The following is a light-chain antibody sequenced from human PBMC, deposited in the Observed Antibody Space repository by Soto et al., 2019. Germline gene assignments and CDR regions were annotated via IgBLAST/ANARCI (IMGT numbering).Light chain of an antibody. Sequence: EIVLTQSPGTLSLSPGERATLSCRASQSVSSSYLAWYQQKPGQAPRLLIYGASSRATGIPDRFSGSGSGTDFTLTISRLEPEDFAVYYCQQYGSSPHFATFGQGTKVEIK. V-gene: IGKV3-20*01. CDR3: QQYGSSPHFAT. CDR2: GAS. CDR1: QSVSSSY. J-gene: IGKJ1*01.